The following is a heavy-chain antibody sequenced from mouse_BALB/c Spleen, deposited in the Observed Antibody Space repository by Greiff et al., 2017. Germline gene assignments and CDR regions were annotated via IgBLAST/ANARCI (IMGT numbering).Heavy chain of an antibody. J-gene: IGHJ3*01. V-gene: IGHV5-6-3*01. CDR1: GFTFSSYG. D-gene: IGHD2-2*01. CDR3: ARDAGYTWFAY. Sequence: VQLKESGGGLVQPGGSLKLSCAASGFTFSSYGMSWVRQTPDKRLELVATINSNGGSTYYPDSVKGRFTISRDNAKNTLYLQMSSLKSEDTAMYYCARDAGYTWFAYWGQGTLVTVSA. CDR2: INSNGGST.